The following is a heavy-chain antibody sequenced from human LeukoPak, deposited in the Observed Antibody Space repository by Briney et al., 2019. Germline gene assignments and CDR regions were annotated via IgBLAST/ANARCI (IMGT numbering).Heavy chain of an antibody. Sequence: GGSLRLSCAASGFTFSHFWMSWVRQAPGKGLEWVAYIKKTGSETFYVDSVKGRFTITRDNTRSSLFLQMYSLRAEDTAVYFCAREDGYCSGGNCYSYFDSWGQGTLVTVSS. CDR2: IKKTGSET. J-gene: IGHJ4*02. CDR3: AREDGYCSGGNCYSYFDS. D-gene: IGHD2-15*01. V-gene: IGHV3-7*01. CDR1: GFTFSHFW.